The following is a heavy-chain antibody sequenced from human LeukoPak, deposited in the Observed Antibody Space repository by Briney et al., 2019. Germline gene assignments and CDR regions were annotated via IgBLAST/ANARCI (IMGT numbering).Heavy chain of an antibody. CDR3: VREIRETVITRHYYYGIDV. CDR2: IGAGEDT. D-gene: IGHD1-7*01. J-gene: IGHJ6*02. Sequence: GGSLRLSCAASGFTFSTYDMHWVRQVTGKGLEWVSAIGAGEDTYYLGSVKGRFTISRENGKNVLYLQMSSLRVEDTAVYYCVREIRETVITRHYYYGIDVWGQGTTVTVSS. CDR1: GFTFSTYD. V-gene: IGHV3-13*04.